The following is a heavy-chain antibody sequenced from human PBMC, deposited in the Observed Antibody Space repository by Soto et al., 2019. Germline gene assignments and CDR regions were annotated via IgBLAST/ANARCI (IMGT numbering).Heavy chain of an antibody. Sequence: SETLSLTCTVSGGSISSYYWSWIRQPPGKGLEWIGYIYYSGSTNYNPSLKSRVTISVDTSKNQFSLKLSSVTAADTAVYYCARLTQYSGYPYYFDYWGQGTLVTVSS. CDR3: ARLTQYSGYPYYFDY. CDR1: GGSISSYY. D-gene: IGHD5-12*01. J-gene: IGHJ4*02. V-gene: IGHV4-59*08. CDR2: IYYSGST.